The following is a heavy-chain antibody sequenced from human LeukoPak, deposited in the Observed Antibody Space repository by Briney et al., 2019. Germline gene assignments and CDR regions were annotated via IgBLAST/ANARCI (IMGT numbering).Heavy chain of an antibody. CDR2: INHSGST. V-gene: IGHV4-39*07. D-gene: IGHD1-26*01. J-gene: IGHJ4*02. CDR3: ASSSVVGATKLGY. Sequence: PSETLSLTCTVSGGSISTSNYYWSWIRQPPGKGLEWIGEINHSGSTNYNPSLKSRVTISVDTSKNQFSLKLSSVTAADTAVYYCASSSVVGATKLGYWGQGTLVTVSS. CDR1: GGSISTSNYY.